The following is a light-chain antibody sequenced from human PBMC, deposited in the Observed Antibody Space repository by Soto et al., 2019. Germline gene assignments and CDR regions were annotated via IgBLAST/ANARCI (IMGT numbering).Light chain of an antibody. CDR1: QSISSN. CDR2: GSS. CDR3: QQYNNWPRT. V-gene: IGKV3-15*01. Sequence: DIELTQSPGSLSLSPGEGATLXCRASQSISSNLAWYQQKPGKAPRLLIYGSSTRAHVIPPRFSGSGSGTEFTLTISSRQSEDFAVYYCQQYNNWPRTFGQGTKVDIK. J-gene: IGKJ1*01.